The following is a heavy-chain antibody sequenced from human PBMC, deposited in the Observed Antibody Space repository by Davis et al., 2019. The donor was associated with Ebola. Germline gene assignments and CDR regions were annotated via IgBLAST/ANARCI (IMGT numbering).Heavy chain of an antibody. CDR1: GFTFSSYA. D-gene: IGHD1-26*01. V-gene: IGHV3-64D*08. CDR3: STTERDIDY. Sequence: GESLKISCAASGFTFSSYAMHWVRQAPGKGLEYVSAISSNGGSTYYADSVKGRFTISRDNSKNTLYLQMSSLRAEDTAVYYCSTTERDIDYWGQGTLVTVSS. J-gene: IGHJ4*02. CDR2: ISSNGGST.